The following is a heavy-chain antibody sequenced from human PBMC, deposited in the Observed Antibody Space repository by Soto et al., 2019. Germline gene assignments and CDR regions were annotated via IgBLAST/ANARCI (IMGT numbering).Heavy chain of an antibody. CDR2: ISAYNGNT. V-gene: IGHV1-18*01. CDR3: ARGPDIIVVPSALGHFDH. D-gene: IGHD2-2*01. Sequence: ASVKVSCEASGYSFSTYGVVCVRQAPGQGPEWMGWISAYNGNTNYAQRFQGRLTLTTDTSTSTAYMELRGLRSDDTAVYYCARGPDIIVVPSALGHFDHWGQGTLVTVSS. CDR1: GYSFSTYG. J-gene: IGHJ4*02.